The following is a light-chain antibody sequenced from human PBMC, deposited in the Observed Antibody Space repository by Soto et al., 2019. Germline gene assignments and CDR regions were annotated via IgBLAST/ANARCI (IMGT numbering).Light chain of an antibody. CDR1: QSISSY. CDR3: QQYKSYTSWT. Sequence: DIQMTQSPSSLSASVGDRVTITCRASQSISSYLNWYQQKPGKAPKLLIYAASSLQSGVPSRFSGSGSGTDFTLTISSLQPEDFATYYCQQYKSYTSWTFGQGTKVEI. J-gene: IGKJ1*01. V-gene: IGKV1-39*01. CDR2: AAS.